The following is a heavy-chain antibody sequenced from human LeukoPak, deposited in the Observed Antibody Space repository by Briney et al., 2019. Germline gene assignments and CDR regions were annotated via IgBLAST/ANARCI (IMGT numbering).Heavy chain of an antibody. CDR3: GVVPGSGH. Sequence: GGSLRLSCAASGVMFPSYWMTWVRQAPGKGLEWVANIKQDGSEKYYVDSVKGRFTISRDNAKNSVYLQMNSLRAADTAVYYCGVVPGSGHWGQGTLVTVSS. J-gene: IGHJ1*01. D-gene: IGHD2-21*01. CDR1: GVMFPSYW. V-gene: IGHV3-7*05. CDR2: IKQDGSEK.